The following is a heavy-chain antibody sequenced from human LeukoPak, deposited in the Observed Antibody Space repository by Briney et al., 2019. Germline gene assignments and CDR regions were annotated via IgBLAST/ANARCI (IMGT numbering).Heavy chain of an antibody. J-gene: IGHJ4*02. CDR3: ARSIPYGTTWYGRSDY. CDR1: GFTFSSYA. D-gene: IGHD6-13*01. V-gene: IGHV3-23*01. CDR2: MDGRGGTI. Sequence: GGSLRLSCAASGFTFSSYALSWVRQAPGKGLEWVSGMDGRGGTITYADSVKGRFTISRDNALNSLYLQMNSLRAEDTAIYYCARSIPYGTTWYGRSDYWGQGTLVTVSS.